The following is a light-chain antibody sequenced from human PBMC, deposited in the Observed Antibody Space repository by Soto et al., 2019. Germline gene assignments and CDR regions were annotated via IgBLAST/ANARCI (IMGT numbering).Light chain of an antibody. J-gene: IGKJ1*01. CDR3: QQRSSWPTWT. Sequence: EIVMTQSPATLSVSPGESATLSCRASQSISSNLAWYQQKPGQAPRLLIYDASNRATGIPARFSGSGSGTDFTLTISSLEPEDFAVYYCQQRSSWPTWTFGQGTKVDIK. CDR2: DAS. CDR1: QSISSN. V-gene: IGKV3-11*01.